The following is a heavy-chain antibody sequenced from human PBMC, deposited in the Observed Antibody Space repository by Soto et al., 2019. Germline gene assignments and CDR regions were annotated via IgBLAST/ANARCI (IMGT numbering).Heavy chain of an antibody. CDR2: ISYDGSNK. J-gene: IGHJ4*02. CDR3: AKDLGVVVVAAMDY. CDR1: GFTFSSYV. V-gene: IGHV3-30*18. Sequence: GGSLRLSCAASGFTFSSYVMHWVRQAPGKGLEWVAVISYDGSNKYYADSVKGRFTIFRDNSKNTLYLQMNSLRAEDTAVYYCAKDLGVVVVAAMDYWGQGTLVTVSS. D-gene: IGHD2-15*01.